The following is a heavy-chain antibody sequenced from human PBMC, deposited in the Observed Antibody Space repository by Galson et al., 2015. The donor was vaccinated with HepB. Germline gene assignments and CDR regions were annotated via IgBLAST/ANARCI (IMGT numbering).Heavy chain of an antibody. V-gene: IGHV3-48*04. CDR1: TFIFSSYS. CDR3: AREAIVVVVAATPSSYYYYGMDV. CDR2: ISSSSSTI. J-gene: IGHJ6*02. D-gene: IGHD2-15*01. Sequence: SLRLSCAASTFIFSSYSMNWVRQAPGKGLEWVSYISSSSSTIYYADSVKGRFTISRDNAKNSLYLQMNSLRAEDTAVYYCAREAIVVVVAATPSSYYYYGMDVWGQGTTVTVSS.